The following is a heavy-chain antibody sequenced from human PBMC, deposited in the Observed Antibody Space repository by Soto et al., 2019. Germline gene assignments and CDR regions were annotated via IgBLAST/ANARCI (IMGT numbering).Heavy chain of an antibody. D-gene: IGHD2-2*01. Sequence: PGGSLRLSCTASGFTFGDYAMSWFRQAPGKGLEWIGSIKNKAYGGTIEYAASVKGRFTISRDDSKSIAYLQMNSLQTEDTAVYYCSRALRNIVVLPAANFDYWGQGTLITVSS. CDR3: SRALRNIVVLPAANFDY. CDR2: IKNKAYGGTI. J-gene: IGHJ4*02. V-gene: IGHV3-49*03. CDR1: GFTFGDYA.